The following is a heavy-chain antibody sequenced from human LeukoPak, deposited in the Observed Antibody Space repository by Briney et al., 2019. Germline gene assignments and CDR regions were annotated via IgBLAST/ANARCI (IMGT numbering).Heavy chain of an antibody. D-gene: IGHD6-13*01. CDR3: ARGSYSAAAEAAWYLQH. V-gene: IGHV3-30-3*01. Sequence: GGSLRLSCAASGFTFSSYTMHWVRQAPGKGLEWVALISYDGSDKYYADSVKGRFIISRDNSKNTLYLQMNSLGPEDRAVYYCARGSYSAAAEAAWYLQHWGQGTLVTVSS. CDR2: ISYDGSDK. J-gene: IGHJ1*01. CDR1: GFTFSSYT.